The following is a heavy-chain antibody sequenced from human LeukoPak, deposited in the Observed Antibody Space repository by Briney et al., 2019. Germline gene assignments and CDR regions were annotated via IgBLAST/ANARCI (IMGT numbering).Heavy chain of an antibody. Sequence: PGGSLRLSCAASGFTFSSYSMNRVRQAPGKGLEWVSSISSSSSYIYYADSVKGRFTISRDNAKNSLYLQMNSLRAEDTAVYYCARGITMIVVANDAFDIWGQGTMVTVSS. CDR2: ISSSSSYI. D-gene: IGHD3-22*01. CDR3: ARGITMIVVANDAFDI. J-gene: IGHJ3*02. V-gene: IGHV3-21*01. CDR1: GFTFSSYS.